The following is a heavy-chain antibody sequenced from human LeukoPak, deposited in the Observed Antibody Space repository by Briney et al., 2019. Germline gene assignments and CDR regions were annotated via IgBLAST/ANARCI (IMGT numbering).Heavy chain of an antibody. CDR3: ARAVGVPAANLYYYYYGMDV. V-gene: IGHV1-69*13. J-gene: IGHJ6*02. Sequence: ASVMVSCKASGYTFTGYYMHWVRQAPGQGLEWMGGIIPIFGTANYAQKFQGRVTITADESTSTAYMELSSLRSEDTAVYYCARAVGVPAANLYYYYYGMDVWGQGTTVTVSS. CDR2: IIPIFGTA. CDR1: GYTFTGYY. D-gene: IGHD2-2*01.